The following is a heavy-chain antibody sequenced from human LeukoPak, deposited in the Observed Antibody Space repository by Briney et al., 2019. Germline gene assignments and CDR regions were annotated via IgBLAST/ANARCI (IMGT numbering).Heavy chain of an antibody. CDR3: ARVLEVHSSSWYESAYYFDY. CDR2: IYYSGST. V-gene: IGHV4-30-4*01. CDR1: GGSISSGDYY. D-gene: IGHD6-13*01. Sequence: SQTLSLTCTVSGGSISSGDYYWSWIRQPPGKGLEWIVYIYYSGSTYYNPSLKSRVTISVDTSKNQFSLKLSSVTAADTAVYYCARVLEVHSSSWYESAYYFDYWGQGTLVTVSS. J-gene: IGHJ4*02.